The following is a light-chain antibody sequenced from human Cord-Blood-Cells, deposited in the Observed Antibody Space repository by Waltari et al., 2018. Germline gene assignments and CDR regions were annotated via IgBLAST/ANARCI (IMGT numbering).Light chain of an antibody. Sequence: IQMTQSPSSLSASVGARVTITCRASQGISNSLAWYQQKPGKAPKLLLYAASRLESGVPSRFSGSGSGTDYTLTISSLQPEDFATYYCQQYYSTPITFGQGTRLEIK. J-gene: IGKJ5*01. CDR3: QQYYSTPIT. V-gene: IGKV1-NL1*01. CDR1: QGISNS. CDR2: AAS.